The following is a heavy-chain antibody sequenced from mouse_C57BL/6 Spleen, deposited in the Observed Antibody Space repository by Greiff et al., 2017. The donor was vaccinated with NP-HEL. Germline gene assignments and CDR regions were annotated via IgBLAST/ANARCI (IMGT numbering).Heavy chain of an antibody. CDR2: ISNLAYSI. D-gene: IGHD1-1*01. Sequence: EVQLVESGGGLVQPGGSLKLSCAASGFTFSDYGMAWVRQAPRKGPEWVAFISNLAYSIYYADTVTGRFTISRENAKNTLYLEMSSLRSEDTAMYYCARPPYYGSSYGGFAYWGQGTLVTVSA. J-gene: IGHJ3*01. V-gene: IGHV5-15*01. CDR1: GFTFSDYG. CDR3: ARPPYYGSSYGGFAY.